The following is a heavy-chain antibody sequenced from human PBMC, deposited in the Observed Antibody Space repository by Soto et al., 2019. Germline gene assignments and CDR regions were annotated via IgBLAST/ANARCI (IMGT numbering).Heavy chain of an antibody. CDR3: AKSPRGEMATD. CDR2: INTYNGMT. D-gene: IGHD5-12*01. J-gene: IGHJ4*02. V-gene: IGHV1-18*01. Sequence: QVQLVQSGGEVKKPGASVTVSCKASGYTFINYHITWVRQAPGQGLEWMAWINTYNGMTDYAQKFQSRVTMTRDTTTSTAYMELRYLGSADTAVYFCAKSPRGEMATDWGQGTLVTVSS. CDR1: GYTFINYH.